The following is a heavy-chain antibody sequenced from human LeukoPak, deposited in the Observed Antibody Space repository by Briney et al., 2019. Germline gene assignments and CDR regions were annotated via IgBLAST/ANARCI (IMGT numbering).Heavy chain of an antibody. V-gene: IGHV4-38-2*02. CDR1: GYSITSGYH. CDR2: MYHSESP. CDR3: VRSGINDYIKY. J-gene: IGHJ4*02. D-gene: IGHD2/OR15-2a*01. Sequence: SETLSLTCSVSGYSITSGYHWGWVRLSPGKGLEWIGSMYHSESPYYNPSLKSRATLSVDTSKNQFSLKMSSATATDTAVYYCVRSGINDYIKYWGLGTLVTVSS.